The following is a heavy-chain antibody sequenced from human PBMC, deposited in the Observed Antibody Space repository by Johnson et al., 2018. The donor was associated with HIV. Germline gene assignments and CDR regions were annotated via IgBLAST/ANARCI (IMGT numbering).Heavy chain of an antibody. V-gene: IGHV3-30*04. J-gene: IGHJ3*02. CDR2: IGYDGSNK. CDR3: ARDRRGYSRSRWPDAFEI. Sequence: QVLLVESGGGVVQPGRSLRLSCAASGFTFSSYAMYWVRQAPGKGLEWVAVIGYDGSNKYYADSVKGRFTISRDNSKNTLYMQMNSLRAEDTAVCYGARDRRGYSRSRWPDAFEIWGQGTMGTVSA. CDR1: GFTFSSYA. D-gene: IGHD6-6*01.